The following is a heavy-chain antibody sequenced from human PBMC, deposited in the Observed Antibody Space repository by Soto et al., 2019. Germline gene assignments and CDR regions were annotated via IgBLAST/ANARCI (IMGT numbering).Heavy chain of an antibody. V-gene: IGHV4-34*01. D-gene: IGHD3-9*01. CDR3: ARERRTYYDILTGYLGGANFDY. Sequence: PSETLSLTCAVYGGSFSGYYWSWIRQPPGKGLEWIGEINHSGSTNYNPSLKCRVTISVDTSKNQFSLKLSSVTAADTAVYYCARERRTYYDILTGYLGGANFDYWGQGTLVTVSS. J-gene: IGHJ4*02. CDR1: GGSFSGYY. CDR2: INHSGST.